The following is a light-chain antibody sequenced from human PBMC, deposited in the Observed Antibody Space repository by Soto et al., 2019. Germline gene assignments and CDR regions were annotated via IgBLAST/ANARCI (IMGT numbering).Light chain of an antibody. J-gene: IGKJ1*01. CDR3: QQYYSTPWT. CDR2: WAS. CDR1: KRVLYSSNNKNY. V-gene: IGKV4-1*01. Sequence: DIVMTQSPDSLAVSLAERATINCKSSKRVLYSSNNKNYLAWYQQKPGQPPKLLIYWASTRESGVPDRFSGSGSGTDFTLTISSLQAEDVAVYYCQQYYSTPWTFGQGTKVEIK.